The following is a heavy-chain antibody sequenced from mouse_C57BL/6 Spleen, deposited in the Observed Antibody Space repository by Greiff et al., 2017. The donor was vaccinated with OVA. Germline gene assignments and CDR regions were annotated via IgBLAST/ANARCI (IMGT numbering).Heavy chain of an antibody. CDR3: ARPWNYDYAGYVDV. CDR2: INPNNGGT. D-gene: IGHD2-4*01. J-gene: IGHJ1*03. CDR1: GYTFTDYN. V-gene: IGHV1-18*01. Sequence: VQLQQSGPELVKPGASVKIPCKASGYTFTDYNMDWVKQSHGKSLEWIGDINPNNGGTIYNQKFKGKATLTVDKSSSTAYMELRSLTSEDTAVYYGARPWNYDYAGYVDVWGTGTTVTVSS.